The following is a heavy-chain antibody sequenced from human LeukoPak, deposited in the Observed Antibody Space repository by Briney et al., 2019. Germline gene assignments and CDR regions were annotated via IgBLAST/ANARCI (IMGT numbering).Heavy chain of an antibody. CDR1: GYSFTSYW. CDR2: IYPGDSDT. Sequence: GESLKISFKGSGYSFTSYWIGWVRQMPGKGLEWMGIIYPGDSDTRYSPSFQGQVTISADKSISTAYLQWSSLKASDTAMYYCARLAYCGGDCYPYYFDYWGQGTLVTVSS. CDR3: ARLAYCGGDCYPYYFDY. J-gene: IGHJ4*02. V-gene: IGHV5-51*01. D-gene: IGHD2-21*02.